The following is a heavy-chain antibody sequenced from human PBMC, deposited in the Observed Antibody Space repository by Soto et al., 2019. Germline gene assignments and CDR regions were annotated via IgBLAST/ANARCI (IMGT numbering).Heavy chain of an antibody. Sequence: EVQLLESGGGLVQPGGSLRLSCAASGFTFSTYAMSWVRQAPGKGLEWVSTIDNSGGITYYADSVKGRFTISRDNSKNTLYRQMNSLRAEDTAVYYCAKGGYNYGFLFDCWGQGTLVTVSS. D-gene: IGHD5-18*01. CDR1: GFTFSTYA. CDR3: AKGGYNYGFLFDC. CDR2: IDNSGGIT. V-gene: IGHV3-23*05. J-gene: IGHJ4*02.